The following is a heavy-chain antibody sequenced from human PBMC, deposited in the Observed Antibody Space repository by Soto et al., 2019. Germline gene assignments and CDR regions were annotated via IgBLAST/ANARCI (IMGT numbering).Heavy chain of an antibody. Sequence: EVQLLESGGGLVQPGGSLRLSCAASGFTFSSYAMSWVRQAPGKGLEWVSAISGSGGSTYYADSVKGRFTISRDNSKKPLYLQMNSLRAEDTAVYYWAKERSWLGHRAKNWFDPWGQGTLVTVSS. V-gene: IGHV3-23*01. D-gene: IGHD6-19*01. J-gene: IGHJ5*02. CDR3: AKERSWLGHRAKNWFDP. CDR1: GFTFSSYA. CDR2: ISGSGGST.